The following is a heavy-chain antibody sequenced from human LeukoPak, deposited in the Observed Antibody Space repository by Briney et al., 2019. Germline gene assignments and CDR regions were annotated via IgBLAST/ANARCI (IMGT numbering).Heavy chain of an antibody. CDR1: GFTFSDYV. CDR3: ARDAMVSYGSGSYYNSLDY. V-gene: IGHV3-48*03. CDR2: VTGSGTTT. Sequence: GGSLRLSCAASGFTFSDYVMSWVRQAPGKGLEWLSYVTGSGTTTQYADSVRDRFTISRDNAKNSLYLQMNSLRAEDTAVYYCARDAMVSYGSGSYYNSLDYWGQGTLVTVSS. D-gene: IGHD3-10*01. J-gene: IGHJ4*02.